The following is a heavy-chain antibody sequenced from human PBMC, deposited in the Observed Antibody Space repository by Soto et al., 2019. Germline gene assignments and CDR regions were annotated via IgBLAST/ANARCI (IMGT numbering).Heavy chain of an antibody. CDR1: GFTFSNVW. V-gene: IGHV3-15*01. CDR2: IKTKTDGATT. J-gene: IGHJ3*02. D-gene: IGHD4-17*01. CDR3: TPGSVKGAFDI. Sequence: GGSLRLSCAASGFTFSNVWMSWVRQAPGKGPEWVGRIKTKTDGATTDYAALVKGRFTISRDDSISTLYLQMNSLKTEDTAVYYCTPGSVKGAFDIWGQGTMVTVSS.